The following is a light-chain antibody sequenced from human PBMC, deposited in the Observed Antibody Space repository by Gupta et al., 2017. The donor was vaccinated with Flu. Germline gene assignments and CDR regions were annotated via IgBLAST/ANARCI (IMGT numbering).Light chain of an antibody. CDR3: SSHAGRVTWV. V-gene: IGLV2-11*01. CDR1: SSDVGGYTR. J-gene: IGLJ1*01. CDR2: DVT. Sequence: SAPTQPRSVSGSPGQSVTISCTGTSSDVGGYTRVSWYQQRPGKAPKLILYDVTERPSGVPDRFSGSKSGNTASLTISGLHFDDEADYYCSSHAGRVTWVFGTGTTVTVL.